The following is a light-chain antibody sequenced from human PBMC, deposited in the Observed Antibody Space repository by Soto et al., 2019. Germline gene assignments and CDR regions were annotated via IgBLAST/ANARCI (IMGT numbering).Light chain of an antibody. CDR1: QSVSSSY. V-gene: IGKV3-20*01. CDR3: QQYGSSPST. J-gene: IGKJ5*01. Sequence: EIVLTQSPGTLSLSPGEGATLSCRASQSVSSSYLAWYQQSPGQAPRLLIYGASTRATDIPDRFSGSGSGTDFTLTIGRLEPEDFAVYYCQQYGSSPSTFGQGTRLEI. CDR2: GAS.